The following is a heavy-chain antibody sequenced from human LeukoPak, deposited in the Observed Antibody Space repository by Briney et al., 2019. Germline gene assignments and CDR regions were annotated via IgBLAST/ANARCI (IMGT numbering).Heavy chain of an antibody. CDR3: ARWVIIAATPRWFDP. D-gene: IGHD3-3*01. CDR1: GGTFSSYA. J-gene: IGHJ5*02. CDR2: IIPIFGTA. Sequence: ASVKVSCKASGGTFSSYAISWVRQAPGQGLEWMGGIIPIFGTANYAQKFQGRVTITADESTSTAYMELSSLRSEDTAVYYCARWVIIAATPRWFDPWGQGTLVTVSS. V-gene: IGHV1-69*13.